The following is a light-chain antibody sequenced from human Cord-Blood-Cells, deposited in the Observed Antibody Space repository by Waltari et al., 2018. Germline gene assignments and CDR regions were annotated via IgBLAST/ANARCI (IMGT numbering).Light chain of an antibody. J-gene: IGLJ1*01. Sequence: QSALTQPASVSGSPGQSITISCTGTSSDVGGYNYVSWYQQHPGKAPKLMIYDVSNRPSGVSNRFPGSKSGNTASLTISGLQAEDEADYYCSSYTSSNPYVFGTGTKVTVL. CDR1: SSDVGGYNY. CDR3: SSYTSSNPYV. V-gene: IGLV2-14*03. CDR2: DVS.